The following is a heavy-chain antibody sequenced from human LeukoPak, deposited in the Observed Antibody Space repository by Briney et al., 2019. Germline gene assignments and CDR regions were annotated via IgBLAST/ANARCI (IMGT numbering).Heavy chain of an antibody. V-gene: IGHV3-23*01. CDR1: GFTFSSYA. D-gene: IGHD6-13*01. CDR3: AKGSVAAAGTGRGSYIRN. Sequence: GGSLRLSCAASGFTFSSYAMSWVRQAPGKGLEWVSAISGSGGSTYYADSVKGRFTISRDNSKNTLYLQMNSLRAEDTAVYYCAKGSVAAAGTGRGSYIRNWGQGTLVTVSS. J-gene: IGHJ4*02. CDR2: ISGSGGST.